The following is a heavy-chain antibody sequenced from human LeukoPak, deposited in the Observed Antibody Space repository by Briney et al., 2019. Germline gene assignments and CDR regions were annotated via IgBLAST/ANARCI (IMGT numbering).Heavy chain of an antibody. J-gene: IGHJ6*02. V-gene: IGHV3-9*01. CDR2: ISWNSGSI. Sequence: GGSLRLSCAASGFTFDDYAMHWVRQAPGKGLEWVSGISWNSGSIGYADSVKGRFTIPRDNAKNSLYLQMNSLRAEDTALYYCALCLGCPYYYGMDVWGQGTTVTVSS. CDR3: ALCLGCPYYYGMDV. D-gene: IGHD6-19*01. CDR1: GFTFDDYA.